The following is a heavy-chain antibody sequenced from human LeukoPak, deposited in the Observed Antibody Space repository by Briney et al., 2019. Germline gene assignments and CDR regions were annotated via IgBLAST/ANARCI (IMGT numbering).Heavy chain of an antibody. D-gene: IGHD3-10*01. V-gene: IGHV2-70*04. CDR3: ARSPNMVRGVSFDY. CDR2: VDWDDDK. Sequence: SGPTLVKPTQTLTLTCTFSGVSLSTSGMRVNWIRQPPVKALQWLARVDWDDDKFYSTSLQTRLTISKDTYKNQVVLTMTNMDPVDTATYYCARSPNMVRGVSFDYWGQGTLVTVSS. J-gene: IGHJ4*02. CDR1: GVSLSTSGMR.